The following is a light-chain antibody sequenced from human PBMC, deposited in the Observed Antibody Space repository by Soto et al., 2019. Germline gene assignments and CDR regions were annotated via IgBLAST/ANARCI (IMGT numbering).Light chain of an antibody. Sequence: IVLTQSPGILSLSPGERATLSCRASQTVIGSALAWYQQKPAQAPRLLVYGASNRATGLPDRFSGSGSGTDFTFTISRLEPEDFAFYFCQQYGGSPVTFGGGTNLEI. J-gene: IGKJ4*01. CDR3: QQYGGSPVT. CDR1: QTVIGSA. CDR2: GAS. V-gene: IGKV3-20*01.